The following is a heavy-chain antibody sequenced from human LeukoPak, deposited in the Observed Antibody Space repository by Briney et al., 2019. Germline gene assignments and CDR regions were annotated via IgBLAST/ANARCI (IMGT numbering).Heavy chain of an antibody. CDR2: ISSSSSYI. V-gene: IGHV3-21*01. CDR1: GFTFSSYS. J-gene: IGHJ6*02. CDR3: ARDSLEWELLRDYYYGMDV. D-gene: IGHD1-26*01. Sequence: GGSLRLSCVASGFTFSSYSMNWVRQAPGKGLEWVSSISSSSSYIYYADSVKGRFTISRDNAKNSLYLQMNSLRAEDTAVYYCARDSLEWELLRDYYYGMDVWGQGTTVTVSS.